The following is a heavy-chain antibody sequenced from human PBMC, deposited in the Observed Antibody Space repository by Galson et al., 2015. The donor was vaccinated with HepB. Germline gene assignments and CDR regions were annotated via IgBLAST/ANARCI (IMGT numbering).Heavy chain of an antibody. CDR3: ARSSSGWYDHDY. J-gene: IGHJ4*02. CDR2: IWYDGTNK. D-gene: IGHD6-19*01. V-gene: IGHV3-33*01. Sequence: SLRLSCAASGFTLSSYGMHWVRQAPGKGLEWVAVIWYDGTNKYYADSVKGRFTISRDNSKNTLYLQMNSLRAEDTAVYYCARSSSGWYDHDYWGQGTLVTVSS. CDR1: GFTLSSYG.